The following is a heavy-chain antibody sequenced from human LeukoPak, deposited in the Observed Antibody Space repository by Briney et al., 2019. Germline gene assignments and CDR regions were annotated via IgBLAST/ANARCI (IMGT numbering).Heavy chain of an antibody. CDR2: INPTGGST. J-gene: IGHJ4*02. Sequence: ASVKVSCKASGYTFTSYYMHWVRQAPGQGLEWMGIINPTGGSTTYAQKFQGRVTMTRDTSTSTVYMELSSLRSDDTAVYYCARTAARRFDYWGQGTLATVSS. CDR1: GYTFTSYY. V-gene: IGHV1-46*01. CDR3: ARTAARRFDY. D-gene: IGHD6-6*01.